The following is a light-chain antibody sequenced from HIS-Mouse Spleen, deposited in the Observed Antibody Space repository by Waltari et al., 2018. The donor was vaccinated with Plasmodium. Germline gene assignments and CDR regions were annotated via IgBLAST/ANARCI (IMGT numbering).Light chain of an antibody. V-gene: IGKV1-39*01. J-gene: IGKJ1*01. CDR1: QSISSY. Sequence: DIQMTPSPSSLSASVGDRVTITCRASQSISSYLNCYQQKPGKAPKLLIYAASSLQSGVPSRFSGSGSGTDFTLTISSLQPEDFATYYCQQSYSTPWTFGQGTKVEIK. CDR3: QQSYSTPWT. CDR2: AAS.